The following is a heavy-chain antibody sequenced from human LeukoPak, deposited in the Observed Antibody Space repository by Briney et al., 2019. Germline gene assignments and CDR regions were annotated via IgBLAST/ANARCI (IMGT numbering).Heavy chain of an antibody. V-gene: IGHV1-2*02. CDR1: GYTFTGYY. CDR2: INPNSGGT. J-gene: IGHJ5*02. CDR3: ARSHDYTNYVAP. D-gene: IGHD4-11*01. Sequence: ASVKVSCKASGYTFTGYYMHWVRQAPGQGLEWMGWINPNSGGTNYAQKFQGRVTMTRDTSISTAYMELSRLRSDDTAVYYCARSHDYTNYVAPWGQGTLVTVSS.